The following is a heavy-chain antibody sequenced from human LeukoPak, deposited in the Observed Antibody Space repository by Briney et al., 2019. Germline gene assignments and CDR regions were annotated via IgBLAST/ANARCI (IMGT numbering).Heavy chain of an antibody. J-gene: IGHJ4*02. V-gene: IGHV3-66*01. Sequence: GGSLRLSCAASGFSVSSNYMNWVRQAPGKGLEWVSVIHNDGSTYYADSVKGRFSISRDNSKNTLHLQMNSLRAEDTAVYYCARDRPYGGKGDFDFWGQGTLVTVSS. CDR2: IHNDGST. CDR3: ARDRPYGGKGDFDF. CDR1: GFSVSSNY. D-gene: IGHD4-23*01.